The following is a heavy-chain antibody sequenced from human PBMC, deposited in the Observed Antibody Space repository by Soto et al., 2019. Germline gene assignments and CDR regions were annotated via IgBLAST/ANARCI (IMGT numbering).Heavy chain of an antibody. J-gene: IGHJ5*02. D-gene: IGHD6-6*01. CDR3: ARTPDHLEESIAARSPPGWGRESVPGDNWFDP. Sequence: SETLSLTCTVSGGSISSHYLSWIRQPPGKGLEWIGYIYYSGSTKYNPSLKSRVTISVDTSKNQFSLKLSSVTAADTAVYYGARTPDHLEESIAARSPPGWGRESVPGDNWFDPWGQGTLVTVSS. CDR2: IYYSGST. CDR1: GGSISSHY. V-gene: IGHV4-59*11.